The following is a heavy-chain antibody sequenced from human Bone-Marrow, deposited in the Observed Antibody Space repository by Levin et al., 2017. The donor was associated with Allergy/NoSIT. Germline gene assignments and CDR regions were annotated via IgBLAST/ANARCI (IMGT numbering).Heavy chain of an antibody. J-gene: IGHJ4*02. CDR1: AFTFRNYY. CDR3: ARGGCDRTSCLDH. V-gene: IGHV3-74*01. Sequence: GGSLRLSCTASAFTFRNYYMHWVRQAPGMGLVLVSNILNDGTTNYADSVKGRFTISRDNAKNTLYLQMNSLGEEDTAVYFCARGGCDRTSCLDHWGQGILVTVSS. CDR2: ILNDGTT. D-gene: IGHD2-2*01.